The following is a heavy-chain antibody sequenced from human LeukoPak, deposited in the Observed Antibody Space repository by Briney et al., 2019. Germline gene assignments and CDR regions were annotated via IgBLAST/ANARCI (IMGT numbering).Heavy chain of an antibody. V-gene: IGHV3-21*01. Sequence: PGGSLRLSCAASGFTFSSYAMSWVRQAPGKGLEWVSSISTSSSYIYYADSVKGRFTISRDNAKKLLYLQMNSLRAEDTAVYYCARGDPDISFAVAGEAFDIWGQGTMVTVSS. J-gene: IGHJ3*02. CDR2: ISTSSSYI. CDR3: ARGDPDISFAVAGEAFDI. CDR1: GFTFSSYA. D-gene: IGHD6-19*01.